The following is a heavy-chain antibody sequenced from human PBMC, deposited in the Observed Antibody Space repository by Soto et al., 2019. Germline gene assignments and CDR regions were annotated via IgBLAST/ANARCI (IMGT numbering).Heavy chain of an antibody. V-gene: IGHV4-30-4*01. CDR2: IHYSGIT. Sequence: KTSETLSLTCTVSGDSISSGDYYWSWIRQPPGKGLEWIGYIHYSGITYYNPSLKSRVSISVDRSKSQISLKVRSVTAADTAVYYCARDYYDRSRNAFDIWGRGTMVTVSS. J-gene: IGHJ3*02. CDR3: ARDYYDRSRNAFDI. D-gene: IGHD3-22*01. CDR1: GDSISSGDYY.